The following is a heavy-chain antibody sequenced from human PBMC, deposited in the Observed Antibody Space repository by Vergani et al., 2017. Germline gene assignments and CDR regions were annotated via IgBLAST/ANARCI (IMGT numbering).Heavy chain of an antibody. CDR1: GGTFSSYA. CDR3: ARGSTMGRSADVLHHYYGIDV. Sequence: QVQLVQSGAEVKKPGSSVKVSCKASGGTFSSYAISWVRQAPGQGLEWVGGIIPIFGTANYAQNFQGRVTITADESTSTAYMELSSLRSEDTAGYYCARGSTMGRSADVLHHYYGIDVWGQGTTVTVSS. CDR2: IIPIFGTA. J-gene: IGHJ6*02. D-gene: IGHD3-10*01. V-gene: IGHV1-69*12.